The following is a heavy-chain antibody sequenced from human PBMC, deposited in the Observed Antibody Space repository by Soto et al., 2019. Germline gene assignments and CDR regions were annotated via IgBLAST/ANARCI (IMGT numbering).Heavy chain of an antibody. D-gene: IGHD3-22*01. J-gene: IGHJ4*02. CDR3: ASQHYYDSSGYYVVD. Sequence: SETLSLTCTVSGGSISSYYWSWIRQPPGKGLEWIGYIYYSGITNYNPSLKSRVTISVDTSKNQFSLKLSSVTATDTAVYYCASQHYYDSSGYYVVDWGQGTLVTVSS. V-gene: IGHV4-59*08. CDR2: IYYSGIT. CDR1: GGSISSYY.